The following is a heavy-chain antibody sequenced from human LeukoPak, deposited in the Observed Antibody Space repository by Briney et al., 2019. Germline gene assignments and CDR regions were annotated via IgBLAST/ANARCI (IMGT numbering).Heavy chain of an antibody. J-gene: IGHJ6*03. CDR3: ARRVNYYYYMDF. CDR2: INLSGTT. CDR1: GDSFSHYY. V-gene: IGHV4-34*01. Sequence: SETLSLTCAVYGDSFSHYYWDWIRQSPGEGLEWIGEINLSGTTNYNPSLKSRVTISIDTSKNQFSLNLTSVTAADTAVYYCARRVNYYYYMDFWGKGTPVTVSS.